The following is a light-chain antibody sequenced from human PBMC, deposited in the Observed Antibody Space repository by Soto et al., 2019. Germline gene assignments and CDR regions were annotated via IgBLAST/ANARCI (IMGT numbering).Light chain of an antibody. CDR2: KAS. V-gene: IGKV1-5*03. CDR1: QSINSW. CDR3: QQYNSYPVT. J-gene: IGKJ2*01. Sequence: DIQMTQSPSTLSASVGDRVTITCRASQSINSWLAWYQQKPGKAPKLLIYKASSLESGVPSRFSGSRSGTEFTLTISSLQPDDFATYYCQQYNSYPVTFGQGTKLEIK.